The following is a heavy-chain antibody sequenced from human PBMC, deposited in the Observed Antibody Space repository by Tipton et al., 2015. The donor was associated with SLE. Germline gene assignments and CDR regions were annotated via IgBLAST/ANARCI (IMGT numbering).Heavy chain of an antibody. CDR2: INQSGST. CDR3: AADGRHSSGFDF. J-gene: IGHJ4*02. D-gene: IGHD3-22*01. V-gene: IGHV4-34*01. Sequence: TLSLTCAVYGGSFSGYYWSWIRQPPGKGLEWIGEINQSGSTNYNPSLKSRVTISVDTSKNQFSLKLRSVTAADTAVYYCAADGRHSSGFDFWGQGTLVTVSS. CDR1: GGSFSGYY.